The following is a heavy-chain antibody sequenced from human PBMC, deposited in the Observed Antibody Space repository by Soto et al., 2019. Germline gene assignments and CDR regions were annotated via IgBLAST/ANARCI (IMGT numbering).Heavy chain of an antibody. V-gene: IGHV4-59*01. CDR2: IYYSGST. J-gene: IGHJ4*02. CDR1: GGSISSYY. Sequence: SETLSLTCTVSGGSISSYYWSWIRQPPGKGLEWIGYIYYSGSTNYNPSLKSRVTISVDTSKNQFSLKLSSVTAADTAVYYCARSRRDYGDYVSDYWGQGTLGTVSA. CDR3: ARSRRDYGDYVSDY. D-gene: IGHD4-17*01.